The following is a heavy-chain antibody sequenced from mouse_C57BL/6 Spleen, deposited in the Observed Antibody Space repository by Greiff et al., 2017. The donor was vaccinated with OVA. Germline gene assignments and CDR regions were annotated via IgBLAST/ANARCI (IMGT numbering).Heavy chain of an antibody. D-gene: IGHD1-1*01. CDR1: GYTFTDYE. CDR2: IDPETGGT. Sequence: VQLQQSGAELVRPGASVTLSCKASGYTFTDYEMHWVKQTPVHGLEWIGAIDPETGGTAYNQKFKGKAILTADKSSSTAYMELRSLTSEDSAVYYCTRGTTVVAKGDYWGQGTTLTVSS. V-gene: IGHV1-15*01. J-gene: IGHJ2*01. CDR3: TRGTTVVAKGDY.